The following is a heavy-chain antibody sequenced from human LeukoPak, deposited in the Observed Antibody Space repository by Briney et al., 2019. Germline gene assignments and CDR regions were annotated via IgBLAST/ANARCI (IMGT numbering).Heavy chain of an antibody. CDR1: GFTFSSYS. Sequence: GALRLSCAASGFTFSSYSMNWVRQAPGKGLEWVSSISSSSSYIYYADSVEGRFTISRDNAKNSLYLQMNSLRAEDTAVYYCASEGLFYWGQGTLVTVSS. J-gene: IGHJ4*02. D-gene: IGHD3-22*01. CDR3: ASEGLFY. V-gene: IGHV3-21*01. CDR2: ISSSSSYI.